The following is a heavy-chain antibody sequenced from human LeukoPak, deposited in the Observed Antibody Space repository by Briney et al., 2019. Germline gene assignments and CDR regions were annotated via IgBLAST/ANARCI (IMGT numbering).Heavy chain of an antibody. CDR2: MNPNSGNT. D-gene: IGHD2-2*01. Sequence: ASVKVSCKASGYTFTSYEINWVRQATGQGLEWMGWMNPNSGNTGYAQKFQGRVTMTRNTSISTAYMELSSLRSEDTAVYYCATEDPSEVPAAMWGHTRYYGMDVWGQGTTVTVSS. CDR3: ATEDPSEVPAAMWGHTRYYGMDV. J-gene: IGHJ6*02. CDR1: GYTFTSYE. V-gene: IGHV1-8*01.